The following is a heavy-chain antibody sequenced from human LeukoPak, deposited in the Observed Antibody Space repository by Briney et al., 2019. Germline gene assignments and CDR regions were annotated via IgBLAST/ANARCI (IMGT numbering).Heavy chain of an antibody. Sequence: SETLSLTCTVSGYSISSIHCWGWVRQPPGKGLEWIGSICQSGSTYYSPSLKSRVILSLDTSKNQFSLRLSSVTAADTAVYYCARARRELPDYYYMDVWGKGTTVTVSS. CDR3: ARARRELPDYYYMDV. CDR1: GYSISSIHC. J-gene: IGHJ6*03. CDR2: ICQSGST. D-gene: IGHD1-26*01. V-gene: IGHV4-38-2*02.